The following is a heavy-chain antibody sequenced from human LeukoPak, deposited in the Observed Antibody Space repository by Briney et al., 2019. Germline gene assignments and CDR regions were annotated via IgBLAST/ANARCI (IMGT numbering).Heavy chain of an antibody. J-gene: IGHJ6*02. D-gene: IGHD5-18*01. Sequence: SETLSLTCTVSGGSISSYHWSWIRQPPGKGLEWIGYIYYSGSTNYNPSLKSRVTISVDTSKNQFSLKLSSVTAADTAVYYCARGGDSYGYYYGMDVWGQGTTATVSS. CDR2: IYYSGST. V-gene: IGHV4-59*01. CDR1: GGSISSYH. CDR3: ARGGDSYGYYYGMDV.